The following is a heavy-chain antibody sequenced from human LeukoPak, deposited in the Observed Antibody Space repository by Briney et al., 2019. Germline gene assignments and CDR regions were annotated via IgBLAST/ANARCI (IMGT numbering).Heavy chain of an antibody. J-gene: IGHJ4*02. CDR2: ISYDGSNK. D-gene: IGHD3-16*02. CDR3: AKGRGRLGELSSY. Sequence: GGSLRLSCAASGFTFSSYGMHWVRQAPGKGLEWVAVISYDGSNKYYADSVKGRFTISRDNSKNTLYLQMNSLRAEDTAVYYCAKGRGRLGELSSYWGQGTLVTVSS. CDR1: GFTFSSYG. V-gene: IGHV3-30*18.